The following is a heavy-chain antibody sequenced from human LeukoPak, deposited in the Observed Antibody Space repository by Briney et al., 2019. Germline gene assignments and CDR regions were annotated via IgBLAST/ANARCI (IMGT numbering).Heavy chain of an antibody. CDR2: ISISGTTI. CDR3: ASRESWSSGLTHYYYYMDV. Sequence: GGSLRLSCAASGFTFSDYEMNWVRQAPGKGLEWLSHISISGTTIYYADSVKGRFTISRDNAKNSLYLQMNSLRAEDTAVYYCASRESWSSGLTHYYYYMDVWGKGTTVTVSS. D-gene: IGHD6-6*01. V-gene: IGHV3-11*04. J-gene: IGHJ6*03. CDR1: GFTFSDYE.